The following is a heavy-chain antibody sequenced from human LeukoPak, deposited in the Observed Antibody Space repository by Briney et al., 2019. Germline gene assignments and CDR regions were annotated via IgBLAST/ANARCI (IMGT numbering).Heavy chain of an antibody. CDR1: GFTFSSYA. Sequence: GGSLRLSCAASGFTFSSYAMNWVRQAPGKGLEWVSAISGGGGTTYYADSVKGRFTISRDNSKNALFLQMNSLRAEDTAVYYCAKDREGLSSGYDLEYFDYWGQGTLVTVSS. V-gene: IGHV3-23*01. D-gene: IGHD5-12*01. CDR2: ISGGGGTT. CDR3: AKDREGLSSGYDLEYFDY. J-gene: IGHJ4*02.